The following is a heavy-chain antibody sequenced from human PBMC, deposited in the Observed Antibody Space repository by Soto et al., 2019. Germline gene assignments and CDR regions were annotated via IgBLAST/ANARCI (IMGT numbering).Heavy chain of an antibody. CDR1: GDYISNTTYS. D-gene: IGHD2-8*01. V-gene: IGHV4-39*01. CDR3: ARSRYSFGTSGDYHFDN. J-gene: IGHJ4*02. CDR2: NYVSGRGTS. Sequence: SDTISLTSNISGDYISNTTYSWAWILQAPGKGLEWVGGNYVSGRGTSQYNQSLESRVTISVHKSKNQVSLKLIPGHAANSADYCCARSRYSFGTSGDYHFDNWGQGTLVTVSS.